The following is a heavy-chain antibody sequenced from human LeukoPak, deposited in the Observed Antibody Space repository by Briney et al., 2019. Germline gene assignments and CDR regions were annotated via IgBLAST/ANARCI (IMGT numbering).Heavy chain of an antibody. V-gene: IGHV4-59*12. CDR2: IYYSGST. D-gene: IGHD4-23*01. CDR1: GGSISSYY. Sequence: SETLSLTCTVSGGSISSYYWSWIRQPPGKGLEWIGYIYYSGSTNYNPSLKSRVTISVDTSKNQFSLKLSSVTAADTAVYYCARTMTTVVTFVYWGQGTLVTVSS. J-gene: IGHJ4*02. CDR3: ARTMTTVVTFVY.